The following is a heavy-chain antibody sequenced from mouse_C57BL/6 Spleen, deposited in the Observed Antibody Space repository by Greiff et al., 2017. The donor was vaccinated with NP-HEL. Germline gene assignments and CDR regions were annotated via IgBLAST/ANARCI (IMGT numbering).Heavy chain of an antibody. CDR3: AREAYYSKDYYAMDY. Sequence: VQLQQSGAELARPGASVKLSCKASGYTFTSYGISWVKQRTGQGLEWIGEIYPRSGNTYYNEKFKGKATLTADKSSSTAYMELRSLTSEDSAVYFCAREAYYSKDYYAMDYWGQGTSVTVSS. J-gene: IGHJ4*01. V-gene: IGHV1-81*01. CDR2: IYPRSGNT. D-gene: IGHD2-5*01. CDR1: GYTFTSYG.